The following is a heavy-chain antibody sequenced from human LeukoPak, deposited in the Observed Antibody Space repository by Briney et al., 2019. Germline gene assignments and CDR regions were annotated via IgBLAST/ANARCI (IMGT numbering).Heavy chain of an antibody. J-gene: IGHJ3*02. Sequence: GGSLRLSCAASGFTFSSYWMHWVRQVPGKGLVWVSRINGDGSTATYADSVKGRFTISRDNAKNTLYLQMNSLRAEDTAVYYCARDNIDYGAFDIWGQGTMVTVSS. CDR3: ARDNIDYGAFDI. CDR1: GFTFSSYW. D-gene: IGHD4-17*01. V-gene: IGHV3-74*01. CDR2: INGDGSTA.